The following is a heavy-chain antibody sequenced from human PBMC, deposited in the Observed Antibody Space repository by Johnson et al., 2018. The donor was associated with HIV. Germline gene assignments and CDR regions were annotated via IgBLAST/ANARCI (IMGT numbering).Heavy chain of an antibody. J-gene: IGHJ3*02. D-gene: IGHD3-22*01. CDR3: AKAPLSGYEDAFDI. Sequence: VQLVESGGGVVQPGGSLRLSCAASGFTFSSYGMHWVRQAPGKGLEWVAFISYDGSNKYYADSVKGRFTISRDNSKNTLYLQMNSLRAEDTAVYYCAKAPLSGYEDAFDIWGQGTMVTVSS. CDR2: ISYDGSNK. V-gene: IGHV3-33*05. CDR1: GFTFSSYG.